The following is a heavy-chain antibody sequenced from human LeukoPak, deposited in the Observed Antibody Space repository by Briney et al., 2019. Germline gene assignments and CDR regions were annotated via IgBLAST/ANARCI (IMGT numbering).Heavy chain of an antibody. J-gene: IGHJ5*02. CDR1: GGSINSYY. CDR3: ATEASNSNYDWFDP. V-gene: IGHV4-59*12. CDR2: IYYSGST. Sequence: SETLSLTCTVSGGSINSYYWSWIRQPPGKGLEWIGYIYYSGSTNYNPSLKSRVTISVDTSKNQFSLKLSSVTAADTAVYYCATEASNSNYDWFDPWGQGTLVTVSS. D-gene: IGHD4-11*01.